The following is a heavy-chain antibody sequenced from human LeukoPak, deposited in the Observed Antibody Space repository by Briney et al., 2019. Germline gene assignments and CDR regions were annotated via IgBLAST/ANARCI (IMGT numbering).Heavy chain of an antibody. D-gene: IGHD5-18*01. CDR1: GFTFSSYW. CDR2: IKQDGSEK. Sequence: GGSLRLSCAASGFTFSSYWMSWVHQAPGKGLEWVANIKQDGSEKYYVDSVKGRFTISRDNAKNSLYLQMNSLRAEDTAVYYCARDGIQLWFKYYYYYGMDVWGQGTTVTVSS. V-gene: IGHV3-7*01. J-gene: IGHJ6*02. CDR3: ARDGIQLWFKYYYYYGMDV.